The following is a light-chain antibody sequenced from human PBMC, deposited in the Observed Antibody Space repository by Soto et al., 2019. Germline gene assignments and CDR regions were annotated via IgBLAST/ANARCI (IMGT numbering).Light chain of an antibody. V-gene: IGKV1-5*01. J-gene: IGKJ1*01. CDR2: DAS. Sequence: DIQMTHSPSTLSXXXGXXVXVXCGASQSVSGWLAWYQQKPGEAPRLLIYDASALPRGVPSRFSGSGSGTKFTLTIASLQPDDFATYYCQQYETFSGTFGPGTKVDIK. CDR1: QSVSGW. CDR3: QQYETFSGT.